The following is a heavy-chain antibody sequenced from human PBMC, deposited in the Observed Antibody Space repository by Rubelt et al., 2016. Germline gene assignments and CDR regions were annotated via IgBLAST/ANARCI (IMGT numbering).Heavy chain of an antibody. Sequence: QVQLVQSGAEVKKPGASVKVSCKASGYTFTSYGISWVRQAPGQGLEWMGWISAYNGNTNYAQKLQGGVTRTTGTSTRTANMELRSLGSDDTAVYYCARDKEWLATRGFQNWFDPWGQGTLVTVSS. J-gene: IGHJ5*02. D-gene: IGHD6-19*01. V-gene: IGHV1-18*01. CDR3: ARDKEWLATRGFQNWFDP. CDR2: ISAYNGNT. CDR1: GYTFTSYG.